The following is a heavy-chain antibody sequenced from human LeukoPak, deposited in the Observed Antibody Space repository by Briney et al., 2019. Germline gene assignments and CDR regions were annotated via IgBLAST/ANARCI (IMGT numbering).Heavy chain of an antibody. J-gene: IGHJ4*02. CDR2: ISWNSGSI. Sequence: GGSLRLSCAASGFTFDDYAMHWVRQAPGKGLEWVSGISWNSGSIGYADSVKGRFTISRDNAKNSLYLQMNSLRAEDTALYYCAKGAIRGGAFVSFDYWGQGTLVTVPS. D-gene: IGHD3-10*01. CDR3: AKGAIRGGAFVSFDY. CDR1: GFTFDDYA. V-gene: IGHV3-9*01.